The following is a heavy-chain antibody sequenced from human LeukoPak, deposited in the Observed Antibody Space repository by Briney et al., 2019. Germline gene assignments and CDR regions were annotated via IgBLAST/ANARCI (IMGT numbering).Heavy chain of an antibody. Sequence: GGSLRLSCAGCGFTFRIYCMHWVRHAPGKGLVWVSRISSGASNTPYADSVKGRFTISRHNDKATLYLQMTSMRAEDTAVYYCTGRHQPYNRSYWGQRTMVTVAS. CDR3: TGRHQPYNRSY. J-gene: IGHJ4*02. D-gene: IGHD1-1*01. CDR1: GFTFRIYC. V-gene: IGHV3-74*01. CDR2: ISSGASNT.